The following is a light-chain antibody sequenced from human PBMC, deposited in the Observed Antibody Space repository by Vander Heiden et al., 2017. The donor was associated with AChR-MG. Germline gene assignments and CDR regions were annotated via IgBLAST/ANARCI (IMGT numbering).Light chain of an antibody. CDR3: QQYKRWPLT. Sequence: DILMTQSPVTLSVSLGETATITCRASQSVPKNLAWYQQKGGQAPRLLIYGASRRATGIPTRFSGSGSETEFTLTISSVQSEDFAVYHCQQYKRWPLTFGGGTKVDIK. CDR2: GAS. CDR1: QSVPKN. V-gene: IGKV3-15*01. J-gene: IGKJ4*01.